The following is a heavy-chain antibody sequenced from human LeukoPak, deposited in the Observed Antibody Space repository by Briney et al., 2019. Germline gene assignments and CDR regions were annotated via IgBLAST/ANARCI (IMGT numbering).Heavy chain of an antibody. V-gene: IGHV3-23*01. J-gene: IGHJ2*01. CDR2: ISGASGAT. D-gene: IGHD6-19*01. Sequence: GGSLRLSCGDSGFTFSTYAMTWVRQAPGKGLEWVSTISGASGATYYADSVKGRFTISRDNSKNTLYLQMNSLRAEDTAVYYCAKDHTRSSGWDWYFELWGRGTLVSVS. CDR1: GFTFSTYA. CDR3: AKDHTRSSGWDWYFEL.